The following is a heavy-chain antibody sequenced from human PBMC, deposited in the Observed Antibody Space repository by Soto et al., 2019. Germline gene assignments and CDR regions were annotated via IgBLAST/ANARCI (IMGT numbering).Heavy chain of an antibody. V-gene: IGHV4-31*03. CDR2: IYYSGST. J-gene: IGHJ6*02. CDR1: GGSISSGGYY. Sequence: QVQLQESGPGLVKPSQTLSLTCTVSGGSISSGGYYWSWIRQHPGKGLEWIGYIYYSGSTYYNPSRESRVTISVDTSKDQCSLKLSSVTAADTAVYYCARGGRRSPGMDVWGQGTTVTVSS. CDR3: ARGGRRSPGMDV.